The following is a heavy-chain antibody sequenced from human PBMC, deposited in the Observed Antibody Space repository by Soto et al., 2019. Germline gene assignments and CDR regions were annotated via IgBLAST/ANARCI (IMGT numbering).Heavy chain of an antibody. CDR2: VYTSGRT. D-gene: IGHD6-25*01. V-gene: IGHV3-53*01. CDR3: TPAGFDRVYFDQ. Sequence: GGSPGLAGAASEFAATNSYMAWVRQAPGKGLEGVSVVYTSGRTDHAYAATGRLTVSSNNSTNMFCLQMNKLSADDMPTHYCTPAGFDRVYFDQWGRGARVT. J-gene: IGHJ4*02. CDR1: EFAATNSY.